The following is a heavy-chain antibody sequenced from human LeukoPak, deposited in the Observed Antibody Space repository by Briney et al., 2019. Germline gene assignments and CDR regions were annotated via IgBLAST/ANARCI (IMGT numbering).Heavy chain of an antibody. CDR1: GFTFSSYS. CDR2: ISSSSSYI. D-gene: IGHD2-2*01. Sequence: GGSLRLSCAASGFTFSSYSMNWVRQAPGKGLEWVSSISSSSSYICYADSVKGRFTISRDNAKNSLYLQMNSLRAEDTAVYYCARSKLGYCSSTSCYGAFDIWGQGTMVTVSS. CDR3: ARSKLGYCSSTSCYGAFDI. J-gene: IGHJ3*02. V-gene: IGHV3-21*01.